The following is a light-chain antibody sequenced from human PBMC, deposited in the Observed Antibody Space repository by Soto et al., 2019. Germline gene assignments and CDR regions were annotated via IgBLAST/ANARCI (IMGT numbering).Light chain of an antibody. V-gene: IGLV2-23*01. J-gene: IGLJ1*01. Sequence: QSVLTQPASVSGSPGQSITISCTGTSSDVGSYNLVSWYQQHPGKAPKLMIYEGSKRPSGVSNRFSGSKSGNTASLTISGLQAEDEADYYCCSYAGSSTLEVFGTGAMLTVL. CDR2: EGS. CDR1: SSDVGSYNL. CDR3: CSYAGSSTLEV.